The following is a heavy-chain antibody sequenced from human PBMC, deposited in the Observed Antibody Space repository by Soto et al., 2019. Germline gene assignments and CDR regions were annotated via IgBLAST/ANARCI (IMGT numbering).Heavy chain of an antibody. CDR1: GFTFSSYA. V-gene: IGHV3-30-3*01. Sequence: LSLSCAASGFTFSSYAMHWVRQAPGKGLEWVAVISNDGSNKNYADSVKGRFTISRDNSKNTLYLQMNSLRAEDTAVYYCARVSRAMILVVITVSFDYWGQGTLVTVSS. D-gene: IGHD3-22*01. CDR3: ARVSRAMILVVITVSFDY. J-gene: IGHJ4*02. CDR2: ISNDGSNK.